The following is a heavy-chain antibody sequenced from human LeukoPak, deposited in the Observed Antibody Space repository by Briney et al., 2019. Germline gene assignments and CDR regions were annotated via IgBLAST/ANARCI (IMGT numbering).Heavy chain of an antibody. J-gene: IGHJ4*02. V-gene: IGHV3-23*01. D-gene: IGHD3-16*02. Sequence: PGGSLRLSCAASGFTFSSYAMSWVRQAPGKGLEWVSAISGSGGSTYYADSVEGRFTISRDNSKNTLYLQMNSLRAEDTAVYYCAKDPSGLSGTSFQVGNWGKGPLVTASS. CDR2: ISGSGGST. CDR3: AKDPSGLSGTSFQVGN. CDR1: GFTFSSYA.